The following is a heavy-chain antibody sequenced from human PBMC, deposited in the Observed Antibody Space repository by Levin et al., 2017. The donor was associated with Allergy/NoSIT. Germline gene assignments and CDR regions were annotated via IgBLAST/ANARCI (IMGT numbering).Heavy chain of an antibody. D-gene: IGHD3-10*01. CDR2: IYHSGST. CDR1: GGSISSSNW. Sequence: SETLSLTCAVSGGSISSSNWWSWVRQPPGKGLEWIGEIYHSGSTNYNPSLKSRVTISVDKSKNQFSLKLSSVTAADTAVYYCARGGGYYGSGHDYWGQGTLVTVSS. CDR3: ARGGGYYGSGHDY. J-gene: IGHJ4*02. V-gene: IGHV4-4*02.